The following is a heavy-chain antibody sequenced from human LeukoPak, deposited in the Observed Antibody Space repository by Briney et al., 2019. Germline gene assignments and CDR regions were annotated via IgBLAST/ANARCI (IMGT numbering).Heavy chain of an antibody. J-gene: IGHJ4*02. D-gene: IGHD3-22*01. Sequence: SETLSLTCTVSGGSISSGDYYWSWIRQPPGTGLEWIGYIYYSGSTYYNPSLKSRVTISVDTSKNQFSLKLSSVTAADTAVYYCAREGFGDSSGYLKDWGQGTLVTVSS. CDR1: GGSISSGDYY. CDR2: IYYSGST. V-gene: IGHV4-30-4*01. CDR3: AREGFGDSSGYLKD.